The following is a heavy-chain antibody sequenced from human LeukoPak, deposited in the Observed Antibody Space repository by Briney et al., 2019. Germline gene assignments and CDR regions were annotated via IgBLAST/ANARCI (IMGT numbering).Heavy chain of an antibody. CDR3: VTGVRGYYGMDV. J-gene: IGHJ6*02. D-gene: IGHD3-10*01. CDR2: FDPEDGET. CDR1: GYTLTELS. Sequence: GASVKVSCKVSGYTLTELSMHWVRQAPGKGLEWMGGFDPEDGETIYAQKFQGRVTMTEDTSTDTAYMELSSLRSEDTAVYYCVTGVRGYYGMDVWGQGTTVTVSS. V-gene: IGHV1-24*01.